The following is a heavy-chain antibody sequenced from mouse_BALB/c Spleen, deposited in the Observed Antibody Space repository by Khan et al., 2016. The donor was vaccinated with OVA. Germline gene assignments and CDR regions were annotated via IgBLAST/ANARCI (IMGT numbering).Heavy chain of an antibody. CDR2: ITYGGST. D-gene: IGHD1-1*01. CDR1: GYSITSYYA. Sequence: VQLKQSGPGLVKPSQSLSLTCTVTGYSITSYYAWDLIRQFPGNKLELMGYITYGGSTSYNPSLKSRISITRDKSNNPFFLQLNTVTTEDTATDDYARKNDYGYAMDYWGQGTWVTVSA. CDR3: ARKNDYGYAMDY. J-gene: IGHJ4*01. V-gene: IGHV3-2*02.